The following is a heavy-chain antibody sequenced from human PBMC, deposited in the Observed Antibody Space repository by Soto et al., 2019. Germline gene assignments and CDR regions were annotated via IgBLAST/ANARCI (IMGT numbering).Heavy chain of an antibody. CDR1: GYTFASYY. Sequence: QVQLVQSGAEVKKPGASVKVYCKASGYTFASYYMHWVRQAPGQGLERMGIINPSSGRTSYPQKFQVRVTMTGDTSTSTVYMELSSLRYEDTAVYYCARAVGINHYYYYGMDAWGQGTTVTVSS. J-gene: IGHJ6*02. CDR2: INPSSGRT. V-gene: IGHV1-46*01. CDR3: ARAVGINHYYYYGMDA. D-gene: IGHD1-26*01.